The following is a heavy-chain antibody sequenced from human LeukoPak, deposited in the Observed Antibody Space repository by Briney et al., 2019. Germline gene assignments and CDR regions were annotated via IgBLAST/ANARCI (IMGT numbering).Heavy chain of an antibody. Sequence: SGTLSLTCAVSGGSISSGNWWSWVRQPPGKGLEWIGEIYHSGSTNYNPSLKSRVTISVDKSKNQFSLKLSSVTAADTAVYSCAREGSSGYSLDYWGQGTLVTVSS. J-gene: IGHJ4*02. D-gene: IGHD3-22*01. CDR2: IYHSGST. CDR1: GGSISSGNW. CDR3: AREGSSGYSLDY. V-gene: IGHV4-4*02.